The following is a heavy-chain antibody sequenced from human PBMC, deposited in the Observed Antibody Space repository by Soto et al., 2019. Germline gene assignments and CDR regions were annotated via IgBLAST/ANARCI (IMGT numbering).Heavy chain of an antibody. J-gene: IGHJ3*02. CDR2: IIPIFGTA. CDR3: ARGEMATHDACDI. D-gene: IGHD5-12*01. CDR1: GGTFSSYA. V-gene: IGHV1-69*13. Sequence: GAPVKVSCKASGGTFSSYAISWVRQAPGQGLEWMGGIIPIFGTANHAQNFQSRVTITADESTSTAYMELSSLISEDTAVYYCARGEMATHDACDIWGQGTMVTVSS.